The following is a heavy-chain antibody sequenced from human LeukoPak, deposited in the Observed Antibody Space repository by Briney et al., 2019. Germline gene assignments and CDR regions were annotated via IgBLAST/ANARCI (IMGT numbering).Heavy chain of an antibody. CDR2: IYYSGGT. D-gene: IGHD5-18*01. CDR3: ARHGYSYGEFDY. CDR1: GGSISSYY. Sequence: SETLSLTCTVSGGSISSYYWSWIRQPPGKGLEWIGYIYYSGGTNYNPSLKSRVTISVDTSKNQFSLKLSSVTAAGTAVYYCARHGYSYGEFDYWGQGTLVTVSS. V-gene: IGHV4-59*08. J-gene: IGHJ4*02.